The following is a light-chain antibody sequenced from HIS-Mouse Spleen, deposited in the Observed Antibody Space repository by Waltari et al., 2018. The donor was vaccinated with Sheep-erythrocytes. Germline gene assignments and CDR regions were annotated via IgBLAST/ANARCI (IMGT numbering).Light chain of an antibody. V-gene: IGLV3-1*01. J-gene: IGLJ2*01. CDR2: QDS. CDR1: TLGDKY. CDR3: QAWDSSTVV. Sequence: SYELTQPPSVSVSPGQTASSTCSGDTLGDKYACWYQQKPGHSPVLVIYQDSKRPSGIPERFSGSNSGNTATLTISGTQTMDEADYYCQAWDSSTVVFGGGTKLTVL.